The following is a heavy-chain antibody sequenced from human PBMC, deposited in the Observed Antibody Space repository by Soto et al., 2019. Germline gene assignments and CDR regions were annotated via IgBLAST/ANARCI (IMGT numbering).Heavy chain of an antibody. CDR3: ARGRVGLEPEYYYYYGMDV. Sequence: TLSLTCTGSGGSISSGDYYWSWIRQPPGKGLEWIGYIYYSGSTYYNPSLKSRVTISVDTSKNQFSLKLSSVTAADTAVYYCARGRVGLEPEYYYYYGMDVWGQGTTVTVSS. D-gene: IGHD3-16*01. V-gene: IGHV4-30-4*01. J-gene: IGHJ6*02. CDR1: GGSISSGDYY. CDR2: IYYSGST.